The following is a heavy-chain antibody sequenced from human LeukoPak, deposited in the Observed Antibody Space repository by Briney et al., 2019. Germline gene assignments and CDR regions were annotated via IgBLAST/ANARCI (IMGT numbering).Heavy chain of an antibody. Sequence: SETLSLTCTVSGGSISNYYWTWIRQPPGKGLEWIGYIYYSGSTNYNSSLKSRVTMSVDMSKNQFSLKLNSVTAADTAVYYCAKSNGYGLVDIWGQGTMVTVSS. CDR1: GGSISNYY. CDR3: AKSNGYGLVDI. V-gene: IGHV4-59*12. D-gene: IGHD3-10*01. J-gene: IGHJ3*02. CDR2: IYYSGST.